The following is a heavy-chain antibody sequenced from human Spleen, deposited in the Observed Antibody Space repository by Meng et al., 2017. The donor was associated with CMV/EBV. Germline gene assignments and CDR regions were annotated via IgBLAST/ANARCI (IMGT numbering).Heavy chain of an antibody. CDR1: GFTFSSYE. J-gene: IGHJ5*02. CDR3: VRYRFLGSSLHETRWFDP. D-gene: IGHD3-3*01. V-gene: IGHV3-48*03. Sequence: GGSLRLSCAASGFTFSSYEMNWVRQAPGKGLEWVSYISSSGSTKYYADSVKGRFTTSRDNAENSLYLQMSSLRAEDTAVYYCVRYRFLGSSLHETRWFDPWGQGTLVTVSS. CDR2: ISSSGSTK.